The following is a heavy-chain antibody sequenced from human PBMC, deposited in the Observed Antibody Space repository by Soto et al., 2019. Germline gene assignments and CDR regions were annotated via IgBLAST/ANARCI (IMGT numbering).Heavy chain of an antibody. CDR1: GYRFSSYG. Sequence: QVQLVQSGVEVKKPGASVKVSCKASGYRFSSYGISWVRQAPGQGLEWVGWIRAYNGKTNSAQKVQGRLTMTTDTSTDTAYMEMWSLRSDDSAVYYCARVYCPSTSCTPDLSFDYWGQGTLVTVSS. CDR2: IRAYNGKT. CDR3: ARVYCPSTSCTPDLSFDY. V-gene: IGHV1-18*01. J-gene: IGHJ4*02. D-gene: IGHD2-2*01.